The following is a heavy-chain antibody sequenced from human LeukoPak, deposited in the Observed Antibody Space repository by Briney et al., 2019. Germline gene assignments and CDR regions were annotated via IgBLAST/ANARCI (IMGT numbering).Heavy chain of an antibody. D-gene: IGHD1-26*01. CDR3: ARDRNTGSSYENLFEY. CDR2: INSDGSST. V-gene: IGHV3-74*01. CDR1: GFTFSSYW. Sequence: GGSRRLSCAASGFTFSSYWMHWVRQAPGKGLVWVSRINSDGSSTSYADSVKGRFTISRDNAKNTLYLQMNSLRAEDTSVCYCARDRNTGSSYENLFEYWGQGSLVTVSS. J-gene: IGHJ4*02.